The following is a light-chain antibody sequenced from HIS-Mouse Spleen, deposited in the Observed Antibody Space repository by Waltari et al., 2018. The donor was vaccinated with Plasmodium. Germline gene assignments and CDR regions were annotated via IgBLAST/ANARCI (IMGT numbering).Light chain of an antibody. CDR2: GAS. CDR3: QQYNSYSWT. J-gene: IGKJ1*01. V-gene: IGKV3-15*01. Sequence: EIVMPQSPATLSVSPGERATLTCRASQSVSSNLAWYQQKPGQAPRLLIYGASNRATGIPARFSGSGSGTEFTLTISSMQSEDFATYYCQQYNSYSWTFGQGTKVEIK. CDR1: QSVSSN.